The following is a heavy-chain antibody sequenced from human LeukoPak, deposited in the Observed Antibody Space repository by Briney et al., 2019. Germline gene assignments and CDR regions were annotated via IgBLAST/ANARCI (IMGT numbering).Heavy chain of an antibody. V-gene: IGHV4-39*01. CDR2: IYYSGST. CDR3: ARPTLIKYGSGSYFDY. Sequence: SETLSLTCTVSGGSISSSSYYWGWIRQPPGKGLEWIGSIYYSGSTYYNPSLKSRVTISVDTSKNQFSLKLSSVTAADTAVYYCARPTLIKYGSGSYFDYWGQGILVTVSS. D-gene: IGHD3-10*01. J-gene: IGHJ4*02. CDR1: GGSISSSSYY.